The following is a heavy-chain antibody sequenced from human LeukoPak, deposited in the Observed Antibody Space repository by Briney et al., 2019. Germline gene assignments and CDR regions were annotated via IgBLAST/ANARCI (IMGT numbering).Heavy chain of an antibody. J-gene: IGHJ4*02. CDR1: GYTFTNYF. Sequence: GASVKVSCKASGYTFTNYFMHWVRQAPGQGLEWMGMIYPRDGSTSYAQKFQGRVTVTRDTSTSTVLMELSGLRSEDTAVYYCARDQEGFDYWGQGTLVTVSS. CDR2: IYPRDGST. V-gene: IGHV1-46*01. CDR3: ARDQEGFDY.